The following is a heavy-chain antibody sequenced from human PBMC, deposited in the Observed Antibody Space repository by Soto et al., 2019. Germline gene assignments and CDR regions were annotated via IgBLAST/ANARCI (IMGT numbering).Heavy chain of an antibody. CDR3: ARGMTTVTTLDY. CDR2: IYHSGST. J-gene: IGHJ4*02. V-gene: IGHV4-30-2*01. D-gene: IGHD4-4*01. CDR1: GGSISSGGYS. Sequence: QLQLQESGSGLVKPSQTLSLTCAVSGGSISSGGYSWSWIRQPPGKGLEWIGYIYHSGSTYYNPSLKSRIXXXIXXSKNQLYLKLSSVTAADTAVYYCARGMTTVTTLDYWGQGTLVTVSS.